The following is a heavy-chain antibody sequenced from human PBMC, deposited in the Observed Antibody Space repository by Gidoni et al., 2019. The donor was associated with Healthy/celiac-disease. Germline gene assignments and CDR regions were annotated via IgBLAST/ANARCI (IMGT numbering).Heavy chain of an antibody. J-gene: IGHJ4*02. CDR1: GFTFDDYA. CDR3: AKARGVIAVLDY. V-gene: IGHV3-9*01. CDR2: ISWNSGRL. D-gene: IGHD3-10*01. Sequence: EVQLVESGGGLVQHCRPLRLSFASSGFTFDDYAMPRVRQAPGKCLEWCSGISWNSGRLGYAYSVKGRFTISRDNAKNSLYLQMNSLRAEDTALYYCAKARGVIAVLDYWGQGTLVTVSS.